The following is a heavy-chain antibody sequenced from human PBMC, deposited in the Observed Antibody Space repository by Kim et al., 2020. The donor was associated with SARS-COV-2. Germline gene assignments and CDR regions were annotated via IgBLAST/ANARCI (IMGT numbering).Heavy chain of an antibody. CDR2: ISYDGSNK. V-gene: IGHV3-30*18. CDR1: GFTFSSYG. J-gene: IGHJ3*02. D-gene: IGHD3-10*01. Sequence: GGSLRLSCAASGFTFSSYGMHWVRQAPGKGLEWVAVISYDGSNKYYADSVKGRFTISRDNSKNTLYLQMNSLRAEDTAVYYCAKDSRGEDAFDIWGQGT. CDR3: AKDSRGEDAFDI.